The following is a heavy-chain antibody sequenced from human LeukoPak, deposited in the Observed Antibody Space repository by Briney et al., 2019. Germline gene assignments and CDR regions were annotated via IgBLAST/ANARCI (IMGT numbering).Heavy chain of an antibody. J-gene: IGHJ4*02. V-gene: IGHV3-21*01. CDR3: ARIYYGSGTAPH. D-gene: IGHD3-10*01. CDR1: ELTFSSYG. Sequence: GGSLRLSCAASELTFSSYGMRWVRQAPGKGLEWVSSISTSGSDIYYADSVKGRFTISRDNAENSLFLQMNSLRDEDTAVYYCARIYYGSGTAPHWGQGTLVIVSS. CDR2: ISTSGSDI.